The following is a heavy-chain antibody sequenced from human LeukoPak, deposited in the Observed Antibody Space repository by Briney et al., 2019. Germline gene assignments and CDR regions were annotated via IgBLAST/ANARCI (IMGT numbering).Heavy chain of an antibody. Sequence: GGSLRLSCAASGFTFSSYSMNWVRQAPGKGLEWVSSISSSSSYIYYADPVKGRFTISRDNAKNSLYLQMNSLRAEDTAVYYCARASGYTSGWYDDAFDIWGQGTMVTVSS. CDR2: ISSSSSYI. V-gene: IGHV3-21*01. J-gene: IGHJ3*02. D-gene: IGHD6-19*01. CDR1: GFTFSSYS. CDR3: ARASGYTSGWYDDAFDI.